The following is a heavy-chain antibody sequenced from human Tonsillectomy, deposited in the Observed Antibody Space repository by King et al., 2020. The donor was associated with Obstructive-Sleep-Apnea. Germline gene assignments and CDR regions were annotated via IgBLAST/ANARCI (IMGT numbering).Heavy chain of an antibody. D-gene: IGHD3-9*01. CDR1: GGSFSGYY. J-gene: IGHJ5*02. Sequence: VQLQQWGAGLLKPSETLSLTCAVYGGSFSGYYWSWIRQPPGKGLEWIGEINHSGSTNYNPSLKSRVTISVDTSKNQFSLKLSSVTAADTAVYYCARYVLRYFSGWFDPWGQGTLVTVSS. V-gene: IGHV4-34*01. CDR2: INHSGST. CDR3: ARYVLRYFSGWFDP.